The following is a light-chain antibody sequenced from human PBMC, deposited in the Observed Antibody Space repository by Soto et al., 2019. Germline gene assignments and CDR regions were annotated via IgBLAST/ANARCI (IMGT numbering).Light chain of an antibody. V-gene: IGKV1-5*01. J-gene: IGKJ1*01. CDR3: QQYCDHSPTWT. CDR2: DAS. CDR1: QTIGNW. Sequence: DIQMTQSPSTLSASVGDRVTITCRASQTIGNWLAWYQQRPGKAPNLLIYDASTLRSGVPSRFTGSGAGTEFTLTISSLQLDDFATYYCQQYCDHSPTWTFGQGTKVEI.